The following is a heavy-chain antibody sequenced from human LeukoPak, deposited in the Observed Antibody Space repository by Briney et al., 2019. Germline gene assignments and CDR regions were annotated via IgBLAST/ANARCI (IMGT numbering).Heavy chain of an antibody. CDR2: IIPIFGTA. J-gene: IGHJ4*02. V-gene: IGHV1-69*13. CDR1: GGTFSSYA. CDR3: ARERGGDYPTRDFDY. Sequence: SVKGSCKASGGTFSSYAISWVRQAPGQGLEWMGGIIPIFGTANYAQKFQGRVTITADESTSTAYMELSSLRSEDTAVYYCARERGGDYPTRDFDYWGQGTLVTVSS. D-gene: IGHD2-21*02.